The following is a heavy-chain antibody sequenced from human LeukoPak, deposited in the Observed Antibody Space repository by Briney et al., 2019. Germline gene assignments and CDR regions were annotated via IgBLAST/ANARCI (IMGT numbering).Heavy chain of an antibody. CDR3: ASARLYGSGNYPFDY. V-gene: IGHV4-59*01. Sequence: SETLSLTCTVSGGSISSYYWSWIRQPPGKGLEWIGYIHYRGSTTYNPSLKNRLTISIDTSKNQFSLKLNSVTAADTAVYYCASARLYGSGNYPFDYWGQGTLVTVSS. J-gene: IGHJ4*02. CDR1: GGSISSYY. D-gene: IGHD3-10*01. CDR2: IHYRGST.